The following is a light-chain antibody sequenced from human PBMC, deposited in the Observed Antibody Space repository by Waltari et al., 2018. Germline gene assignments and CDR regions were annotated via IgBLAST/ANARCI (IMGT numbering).Light chain of an antibody. Sequence: AIRMTQSPSSLSASTGDRVTITCRASQGISSYLAWYQQKPGKAPKLLIYAASTLQSGVPSRFSGSGSGTDFTLTISCLQSEDFATYYCQQYYSYPRTFGKGTKVGIK. CDR1: QGISSY. CDR2: AAS. V-gene: IGKV1-8*01. J-gene: IGKJ1*01. CDR3: QQYYSYPRT.